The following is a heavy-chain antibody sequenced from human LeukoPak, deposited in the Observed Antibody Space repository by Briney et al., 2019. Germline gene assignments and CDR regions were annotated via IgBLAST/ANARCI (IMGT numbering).Heavy chain of an antibody. CDR2: MDPNSGGT. CDR3: AIVPGPYTTSGFDY. CDR1: GYTFTGYD. Sequence: GASVKVSCKTSGYTFTGYDMHWVRQAPGQGPEWMGRMDPNSGGTNYAQKFQVRVTMTRDTSISTVYMELSGLSSDDTAVYYCAIVPGPYTTSGFDYWGQGTLVTVSS. J-gene: IGHJ4*02. D-gene: IGHD2-2*02. V-gene: IGHV1-2*02.